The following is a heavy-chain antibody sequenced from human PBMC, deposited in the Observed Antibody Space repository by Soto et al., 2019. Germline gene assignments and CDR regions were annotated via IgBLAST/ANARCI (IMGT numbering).Heavy chain of an antibody. CDR3: ARSSRGPPRVDY. CDR2: ISYDGSNK. D-gene: IGHD2-15*01. Sequence: GGSLRLSCAASGFTFSSYAMHWVRQAPGKGLEWVAVISYDGSNKYYADSVKGRFTISRDNAKNSLYLQMNSLRAEDTAVYYCARSSRGPPRVDYWGQGTLVTVSS. J-gene: IGHJ4*02. V-gene: IGHV3-30-3*01. CDR1: GFTFSSYA.